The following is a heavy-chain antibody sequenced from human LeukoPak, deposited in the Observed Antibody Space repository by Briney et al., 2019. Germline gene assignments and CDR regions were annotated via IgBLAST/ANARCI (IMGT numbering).Heavy chain of an antibody. CDR1: GFTFSSYS. Sequence: KTGGSLRLSCAASGFTFSSYSMNWVRQAPGKGLEWVSSISSSSSYIYYADSVKGRFTISRDNAKNSLYLQMNSLRAEDTTVYYCARVFEVPAAIVHYYYYYGMDVWGQGTTVTVSS. J-gene: IGHJ6*02. CDR3: ARVFEVPAAIVHYYYYYGMDV. V-gene: IGHV3-21*01. D-gene: IGHD2-2*01. CDR2: ISSSSSYI.